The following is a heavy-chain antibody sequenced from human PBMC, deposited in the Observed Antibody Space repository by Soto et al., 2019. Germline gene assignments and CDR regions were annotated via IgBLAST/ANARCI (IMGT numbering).Heavy chain of an antibody. Sequence: SETLSLTCTVSAGSISSAGYYWSWIRQHPGKGMGWIGYIYYSGSSYYNPSLKSRVSISVDTSKNQFSLKLSSVTAADTAVYYCAAYYYDSSGENWFDPWGQGTLVTVSS. D-gene: IGHD3-22*01. J-gene: IGHJ5*02. V-gene: IGHV4-31*03. CDR1: AGSISSAGYY. CDR2: IYYSGSS. CDR3: AAYYYDSSGENWFDP.